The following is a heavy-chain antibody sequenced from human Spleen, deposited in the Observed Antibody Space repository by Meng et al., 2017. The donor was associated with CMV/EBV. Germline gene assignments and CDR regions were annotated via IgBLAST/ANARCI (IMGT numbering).Heavy chain of an antibody. D-gene: IGHD6-19*01. V-gene: IGHV4-34*01. CDR3: ARSSSGWYDGYFDS. Sequence: VSGGSFSPYSYSWSRQPPGKGLEWIGQIYHNGIPNYNPSLKSRVTLSVDTSKNQFSLQLTSLTAADTAVYYCARSSSGWYDGYFDSWGQGTLVTVSS. J-gene: IGHJ4*02. CDR1: GGSFSPYS. CDR2: IYHNGIP.